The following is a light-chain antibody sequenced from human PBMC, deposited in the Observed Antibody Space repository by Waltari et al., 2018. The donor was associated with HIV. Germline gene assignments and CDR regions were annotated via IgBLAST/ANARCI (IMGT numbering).Light chain of an antibody. CDR3: ASWDDGLRGHV. V-gene: IGLV1-47*01. Sequence: QPDLTQPPSVSGTPGQCLTIPCSGNTSNIRRTFFSWYRQAPGTAPTLLVYRNDQLPSGVVDRFSGSRSGASASLVISGLRVDDEGDYYCASWDDGLRGHVFGGGTTVSV. J-gene: IGLJ1*01. CDR2: RND. CDR1: TSNIRRTF.